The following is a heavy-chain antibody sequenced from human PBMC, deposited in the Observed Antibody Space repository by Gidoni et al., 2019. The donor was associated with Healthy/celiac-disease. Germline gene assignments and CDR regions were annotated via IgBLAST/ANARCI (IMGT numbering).Heavy chain of an antibody. Sequence: VQLVESGGGLVQPGRSLRLSCAASGFTFDDYAMHWVRQAPGKGLGWVSGISWNSGSIGYADSVNGRFTISRDNAKNSLYLQMNSLRAEDTALYYCAKDRTGYSYGHDAFDIWGQGTMVTVSS. J-gene: IGHJ3*02. CDR2: ISWNSGSI. CDR1: GFTFDDYA. CDR3: AKDRTGYSYGHDAFDI. D-gene: IGHD5-18*01. V-gene: IGHV3-9*01.